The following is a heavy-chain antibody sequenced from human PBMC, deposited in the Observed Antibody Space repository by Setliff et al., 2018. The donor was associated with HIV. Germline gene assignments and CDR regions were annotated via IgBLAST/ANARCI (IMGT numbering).Heavy chain of an antibody. CDR2: IYYSGST. CDR1: CVSISSHY. D-gene: IGHD3-22*01. Sequence: SETLSLTCTVSCVSISSHYWNWIRQPPGKGLEWIGTIYYSGSTKYNPSLKSRVTISVDTSKNQFSLKLRPVTAADTAVYYCARFPDYYDSSLYYYYGMDVWGQGTTVTV. V-gene: IGHV4-59*11. J-gene: IGHJ6*02. CDR3: ARFPDYYDSSLYYYYGMDV.